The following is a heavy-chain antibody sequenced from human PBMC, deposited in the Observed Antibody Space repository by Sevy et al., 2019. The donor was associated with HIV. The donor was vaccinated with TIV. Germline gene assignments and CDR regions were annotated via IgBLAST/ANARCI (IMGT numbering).Heavy chain of an antibody. J-gene: IGHJ4*02. V-gene: IGHV3-21*01. CDR1: GFTFSSYS. D-gene: IGHD1-26*01. CDR2: INGSSSYI. Sequence: GGSLRLSCAASGFTFSSYSMNWVRQAPGKGLEWVSPINGSSSYIYYADSVKGRFTISRDNAKNSLYLQMNSLRAEDTAVYYCARDSAVGYWGQGTLVTVSS. CDR3: ARDSAVGY.